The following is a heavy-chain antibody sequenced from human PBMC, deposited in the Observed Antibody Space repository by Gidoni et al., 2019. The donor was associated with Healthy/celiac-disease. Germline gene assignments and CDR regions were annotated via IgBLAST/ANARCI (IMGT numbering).Heavy chain of an antibody. Sequence: QVQLVQSGAEVKKPGSSVKVSGKASGGTFSSSTISWVRQAPGQGFEWMGRIIPILGIANYAQKFQGRVTITADKSTSTAYMELSSLRSEDTAVYYCAREPGGIVVVPAANNWFDPWGQGTLVTVSS. CDR2: IIPILGIA. D-gene: IGHD2-2*01. CDR1: GGTFSSST. J-gene: IGHJ5*02. CDR3: AREPGGIVVVPAANNWFDP. V-gene: IGHV1-69*08.